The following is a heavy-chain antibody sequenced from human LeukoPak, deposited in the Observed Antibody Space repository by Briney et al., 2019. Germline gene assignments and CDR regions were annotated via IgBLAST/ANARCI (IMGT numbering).Heavy chain of an antibody. CDR3: ARPRSSSGWYFDY. D-gene: IGHD6-19*01. V-gene: IGHV4-34*01. J-gene: IGHJ4*02. Sequence: SETLSLTCAVYGGSFSGYYWSWIRQPPGKGLEWIGEINHSGSTNYNPSLKSRVTISVDTSKNQFSLKLSSVTAADTAVYYCARPRSSSGWYFDYWGQGTLVTVSS. CDR1: GGSFSGYY. CDR2: INHSGST.